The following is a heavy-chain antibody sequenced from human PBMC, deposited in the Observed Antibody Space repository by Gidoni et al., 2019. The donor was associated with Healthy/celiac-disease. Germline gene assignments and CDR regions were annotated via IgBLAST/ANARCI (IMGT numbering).Heavy chain of an antibody. V-gene: IGHV4-59*01. CDR1: GGSISSYY. J-gene: IGHJ6*03. CDR2: IYYSGST. Sequence: QVQLQESGPGLVKPSETLSLTCTVSGGSISSYYWSWIRQPPGKGLEWIGYIYYSGSTNYNPSLKSRVTISVDTSKNQFSLKLSSVTAADTAVYYCARVGYSSSWYEEYSHYYYMDVWGKGTTVTVSS. D-gene: IGHD6-13*01. CDR3: ARVGYSSSWYEEYSHYYYMDV.